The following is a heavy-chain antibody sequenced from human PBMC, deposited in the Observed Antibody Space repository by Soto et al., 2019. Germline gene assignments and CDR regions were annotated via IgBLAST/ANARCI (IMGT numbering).Heavy chain of an antibody. CDR2: IYYSGST. D-gene: IGHD2-8*02. CDR3: ARDKITGLFDY. Sequence: SETLSLTCTVSGGSISSSSCYWGWIRQPPRKGLEWIGSIYYSGSTYYNPSLKSRVTISVDTSKNQFSLKLTSVTAADTAVYYCARDKITGLFDYWGQGTLVTVSS. V-gene: IGHV4-39*02. J-gene: IGHJ4*02. CDR1: GGSISSSSCY.